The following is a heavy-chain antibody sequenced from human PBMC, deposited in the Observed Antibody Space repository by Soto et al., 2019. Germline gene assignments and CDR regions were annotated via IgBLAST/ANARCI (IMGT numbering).Heavy chain of an antibody. CDR3: VRALRHTAMVSPWFDP. J-gene: IGHJ5*02. CDR1: GASVSTGAYY. CDR2: IYESGYT. Sequence: TLCLTCTVSGASVSTGAYYWGWVRQRPGRGLEWIGYIYESGYTYYNTSLKSRLTISLDRSNNQFSLGLTSVTAADTAVYYCVRALRHTAMVSPWFDPWGQWTLVTVS. V-gene: IGHV4-31*03. D-gene: IGHD5-18*01.